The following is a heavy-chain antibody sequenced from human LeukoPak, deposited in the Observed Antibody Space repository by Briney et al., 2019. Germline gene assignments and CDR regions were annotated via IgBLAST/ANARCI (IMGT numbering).Heavy chain of an antibody. CDR3: ARIVGATVDAFDI. V-gene: IGHV3-21*01. J-gene: IGHJ3*02. Sequence: GGSLRLSCAASGFTFSSYSMNWVRQAPGKGLEWVSSIHSSSNFIYYADSVKGRFTISRDNAKNSLYLQMNSLRAEDTAVYYCARIVGATVDAFDIWGQGTMVTVSS. CDR2: IHSSSNFI. CDR1: GFTFSSYS. D-gene: IGHD1-26*01.